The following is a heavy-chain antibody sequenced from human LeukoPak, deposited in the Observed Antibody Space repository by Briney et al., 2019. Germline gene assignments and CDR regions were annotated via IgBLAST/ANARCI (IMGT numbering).Heavy chain of an antibody. CDR3: AKSLLTTATGTGRAFDI. CDR2: ISAGADVI. J-gene: IGHJ3*02. V-gene: IGHV3-23*01. Sequence: GGSLRLSCEAAGYSFRDYPMGWVRRASGKRLEWVSGISAGADVIFYADPVKGRFTISRDNSKNTLYLQMNSLRAEDSAEYYCAKSLLTTATGTGRAFDIWGQGTMVTVSA. D-gene: IGHD1-1*01. CDR1: GYSFRDYP.